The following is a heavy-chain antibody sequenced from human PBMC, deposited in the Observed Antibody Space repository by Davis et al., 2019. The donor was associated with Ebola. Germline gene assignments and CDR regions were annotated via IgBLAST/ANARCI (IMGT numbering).Heavy chain of an antibody. CDR2: IYSGGST. CDR3: ASTYSSSWHAFDI. V-gene: IGHV3-53*01. D-gene: IGHD6-13*01. Sequence: GESLKISCAASGFTVSSNYISWVRQAPGKGLEWVSVIYSGGSTYYADSVKGRFTISRDNSKKTLYLQMNSLRAEDTAVYYCASTYSSSWHAFDIWGQGTMVTVSS. CDR1: GFTVSSNY. J-gene: IGHJ3*02.